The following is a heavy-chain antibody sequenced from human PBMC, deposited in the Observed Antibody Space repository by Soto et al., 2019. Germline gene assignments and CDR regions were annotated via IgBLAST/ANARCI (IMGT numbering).Heavy chain of an antibody. CDR2: ISSSSSYI. Sequence: EVQLVESGGGLVKPGGSLRLSCAASGFTFSSYSMNWVRQAPGKGLEWVSSISSSSSYIYYADSVKGRFTISRDNAKNSLYLQMNSLTAEDTAVDYCARTGTTWDDAFDIWGQGTMVTVSS. CDR3: ARTGTTWDDAFDI. CDR1: GFTFSSYS. D-gene: IGHD1-1*01. J-gene: IGHJ3*02. V-gene: IGHV3-21*01.